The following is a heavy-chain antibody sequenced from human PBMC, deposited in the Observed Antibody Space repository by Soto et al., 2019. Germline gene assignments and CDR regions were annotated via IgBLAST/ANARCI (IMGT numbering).Heavy chain of an antibody. V-gene: IGHV3-30-3*01. CDR1: GFTFSSYA. Sequence: QVQLVESGGGVVQPGRSLRLSCAASGFTFSSYAMHWVRQAPGKGLEWVAVISYDGSNKYYADSVKGRFTISRDNSKNTLYLKINTLRAEDTFVYYWGGVAEEMATTHVFDYWGQGTLVTVSS. CDR3: GGVAEEMATTHVFDY. J-gene: IGHJ4*02. D-gene: IGHD5-12*01. CDR2: ISYDGSNK.